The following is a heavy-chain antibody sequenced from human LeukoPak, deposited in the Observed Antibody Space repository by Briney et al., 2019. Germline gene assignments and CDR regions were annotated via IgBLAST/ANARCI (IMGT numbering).Heavy chain of an antibody. CDR1: GFRFRDFV. V-gene: IGHV3-15*01. CDR3: TTDRKGRTIFGVVITTQSYFDY. J-gene: IGHJ4*02. CDR2: IKSKASSGTT. Sequence: GGSLRLSCEASGFRFRDFVMHWVRQTPGKGLEWVGRIKSKASSGTTDYSARVIGRFTISSAKYTNMLHLQMSSVKTEDKAVYYCTTDRKGRTIFGVVITTQSYFDYWGQGTLVTVSS. D-gene: IGHD3-3*01.